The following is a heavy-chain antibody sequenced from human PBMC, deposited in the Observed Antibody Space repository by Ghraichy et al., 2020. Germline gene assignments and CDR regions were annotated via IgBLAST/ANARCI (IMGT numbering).Heavy chain of an antibody. V-gene: IGHV3-23*01. Sequence: LSLTCAAAGFTFSRYVMNWIRQTPWKGLEWVSGISDSGGSTYYADSVKGRFTISRDNSRNTLYLQMNSLRAEDTAVYYCAKDHNWNDVLVNYWGQGTLVTVSS. CDR2: ISDSGGST. J-gene: IGHJ4*02. CDR3: AKDHNWNDVLVNY. D-gene: IGHD1-1*01. CDR1: GFTFSRYV.